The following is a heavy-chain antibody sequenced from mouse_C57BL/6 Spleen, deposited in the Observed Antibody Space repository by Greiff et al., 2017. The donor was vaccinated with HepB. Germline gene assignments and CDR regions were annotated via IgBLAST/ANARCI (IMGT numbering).Heavy chain of an antibody. CDR1: GYAFSSSW. V-gene: IGHV1-82*01. CDR3: AMDYDDDGRFAY. Sequence: VQLQQSGPELVKPGASVKISCKASGYAFSSSWMNWVKQRPGKGLEWIGRIYPGDGDTNYNGKFKGKATLTADKSSSTAYMQLSSLTSEDSAVYFCAMDYDDDGRFAYWGQGTLVTVSA. J-gene: IGHJ3*01. D-gene: IGHD2-4*01. CDR2: IYPGDGDT.